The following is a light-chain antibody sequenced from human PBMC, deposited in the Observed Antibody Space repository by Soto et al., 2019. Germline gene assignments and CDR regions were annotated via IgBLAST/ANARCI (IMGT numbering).Light chain of an antibody. Sequence: EIVLTQSPATLSLSPGERATLSCRASQSVSSYLAWYQQKPGQAPRLLIYDASNRATGIPARFSGSGSGTDLTITISSLEPEDFEVYVCQQRSSWPLTFGGGTKVDIK. J-gene: IGKJ4*02. CDR1: QSVSSY. CDR2: DAS. CDR3: QQRSSWPLT. V-gene: IGKV3-11*01.